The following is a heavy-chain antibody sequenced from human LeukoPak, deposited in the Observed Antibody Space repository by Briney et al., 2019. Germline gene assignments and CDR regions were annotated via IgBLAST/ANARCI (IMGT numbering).Heavy chain of an antibody. V-gene: IGHV4-34*01. CDR1: GGSFSGYC. Sequence: SETLSLTCAVYGGSFSGYCWSWIRQPPGKGLEWIGEIYHSGSTNYNPSLKSRVTISVDKSKNQFSLKLSSVTAADTAVYYCATDWSGYGRNAFDIWGQGTMVTVSS. CDR3: ATDWSGYGRNAFDI. D-gene: IGHD2-2*03. J-gene: IGHJ3*02. CDR2: IYHSGST.